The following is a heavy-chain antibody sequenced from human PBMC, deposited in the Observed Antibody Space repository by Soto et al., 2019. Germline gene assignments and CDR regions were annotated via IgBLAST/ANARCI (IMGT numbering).Heavy chain of an antibody. CDR2: IYYSGST. CDR1: GGSIDSSSYF. CDR3: ARHYSSGSRNWFDP. J-gene: IGHJ5*02. V-gene: IGHV4-39*01. Sequence: PSETLSLTCSVSGGSIDSSSYFWGWVRQPPGKGLEWIGSIYYSGSTYYNPSLRSRVTISVDTSKNQFSLKLSSVTAADTAVFYCARHYSSGSRNWFDPWGQGTLVTVSS. D-gene: IGHD6-19*01.